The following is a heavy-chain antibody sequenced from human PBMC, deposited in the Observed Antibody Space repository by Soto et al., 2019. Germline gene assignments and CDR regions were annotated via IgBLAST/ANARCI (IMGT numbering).Heavy chain of an antibody. CDR2: ISSGGTTT. V-gene: IGHV3-74*01. Sequence: EVQLVESGGGLVQPGGSLRLSCAASGFTFGSHWMHWVRQAPGKGLVYVSRISSGGTTTNYAESVKGRFTISRDNARNTLYLQMHSLRVEDTAVYDCARFGTSYDTSGCLYWGQGTPVTVSS. J-gene: IGHJ4*02. CDR1: GFTFGSHW. CDR3: ARFGTSYDTSGCLY. D-gene: IGHD3-22*01.